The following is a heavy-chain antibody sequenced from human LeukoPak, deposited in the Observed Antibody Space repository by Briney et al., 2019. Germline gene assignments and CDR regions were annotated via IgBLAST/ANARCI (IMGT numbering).Heavy chain of an antibody. Sequence: TSETLSLTCTVSGGSISSYYWSWIRQPPGKGLEWIGYIHYSGGITYYNPSLKSRVTISVDTSKNQFSLKLSSVTAADTAVYYCARLHYDILTGHSWRQDYYYYGMDVWGQGTTVTVSS. J-gene: IGHJ6*02. D-gene: IGHD3-9*01. CDR3: ARLHYDILTGHSWRQDYYYYGMDV. V-gene: IGHV4-59*08. CDR2: IHYSGGIT. CDR1: GGSISSYY.